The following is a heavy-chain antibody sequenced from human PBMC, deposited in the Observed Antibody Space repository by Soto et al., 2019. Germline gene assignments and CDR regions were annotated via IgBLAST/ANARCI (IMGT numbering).Heavy chain of an antibody. V-gene: IGHV1-8*01. CDR1: GYTFTSYD. CDR3: ASGRDTAIDAFDI. J-gene: IGHJ3*02. Sequence: ASVKVSCKASGYTFTSYDINWVRQATGQGLEWMGWMNPNSGNTGYAQKFQGRVTMTRNTSISTAYMELSSLRSEDTAVYYCASGRDTAIDAFDIWGQGTMVTVSS. D-gene: IGHD5-18*01. CDR2: MNPNSGNT.